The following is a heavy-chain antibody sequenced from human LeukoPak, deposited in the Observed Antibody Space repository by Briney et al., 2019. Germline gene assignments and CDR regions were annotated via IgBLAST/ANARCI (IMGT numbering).Heavy chain of an antibody. V-gene: IGHV1-2*02. J-gene: IGHJ5*02. CDR3: ARDRTSGYNWFDP. CDR1: GYTFTGYY. D-gene: IGHD3-22*01. Sequence: ASGKVSCKASGYTFTGYYMHWVRQAPGQGLEWMGWINPNSGDTNYAQKFQGRVTMTRDTSISTAYMELSRLTSDDTAMYYCARDRTSGYNWFDPWGQGTLVTVS. CDR2: INPNSGDT.